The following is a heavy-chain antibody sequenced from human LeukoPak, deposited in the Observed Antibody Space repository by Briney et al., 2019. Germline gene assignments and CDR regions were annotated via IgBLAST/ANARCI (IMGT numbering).Heavy chain of an antibody. Sequence: GGSLRLSCAASGFTFSDYYMSWIRQAPGKGLEWVSYISSSGSTIYYADSVKGRFTISRDNAKNSLYLQMNSLRAEDTAVYYCARPITMVRGVNLPWFDPWGQGTLVTVSS. V-gene: IGHV3-11*01. J-gene: IGHJ5*02. D-gene: IGHD3-10*01. CDR3: ARPITMVRGVNLPWFDP. CDR2: ISSSGSTI. CDR1: GFTFSDYY.